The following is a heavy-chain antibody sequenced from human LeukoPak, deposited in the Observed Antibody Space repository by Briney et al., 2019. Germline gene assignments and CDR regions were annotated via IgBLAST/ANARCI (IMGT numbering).Heavy chain of an antibody. CDR1: GFTFSSYN. V-gene: IGHV3-21*01. CDR3: ARWPYSSSYYFDY. D-gene: IGHD6-6*01. J-gene: IGHJ4*02. CDR2: ITSGTTYI. Sequence: PGGSLRLSCAASGFTFSSYNMNWVRQSPEKGLEWVSSITSGTTYIYYADSVRGRFTLSSDNAKNSLYLQMNSLRAEDTAVYYCARWPYSSSYYFDYWGQGTLVTVSS.